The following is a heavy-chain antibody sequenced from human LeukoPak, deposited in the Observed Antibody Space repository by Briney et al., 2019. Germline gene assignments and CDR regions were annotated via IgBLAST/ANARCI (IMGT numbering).Heavy chain of an antibody. CDR2: IYYSGST. CDR3: ARDRSGYDFWSGSYYYYMDV. J-gene: IGHJ6*03. D-gene: IGHD3-3*01. CDR1: GASISSSNSY. Sequence: SETLSLTCTVSGASISSSNSYWGWIRQPPGKGLEWIGSIYYSGSTYYNPSLKSRVTISVDTSKSQFSLKLSSVTAADTAVYYCARDRSGYDFWSGSYYYYMDVWGKGTTVTVSS. V-gene: IGHV4-39*07.